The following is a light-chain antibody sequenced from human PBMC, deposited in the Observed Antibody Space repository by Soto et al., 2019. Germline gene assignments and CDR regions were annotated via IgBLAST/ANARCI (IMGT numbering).Light chain of an antibody. CDR1: QSVLYSSNNKNY. J-gene: IGKJ2*02. CDR2: WAS. Sequence: DIVMTQSPDSLGVSLGERATINCKSSQSVLYSSNNKNYLAWYQQKPGQPPKLLIYWASTRDSGVPDRFSGSGSGTDFTLTISSLEPEDFATYFCQQRSRWPRGTFGRGTKLE. CDR3: QQRSRWPRGT. V-gene: IGKV4-1*01.